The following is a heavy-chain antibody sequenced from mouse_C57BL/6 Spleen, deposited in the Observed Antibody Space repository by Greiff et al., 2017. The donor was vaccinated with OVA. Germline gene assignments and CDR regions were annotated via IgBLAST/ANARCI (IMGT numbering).Heavy chain of an antibody. V-gene: IGHV5-17*01. J-gene: IGHJ4*01. Sequence: EVKLVESGGGLVKPGGSLKLSCAASGFTFSDYGMHWVRQAPEKGLEWVAYISSGSSTIYYADTVKGRFTISRDNAKNTLFLQMTSLRSEDTAMYYCASTGNGTAAYYAMDYWGQGTSVTVSS. CDR2: ISSGSSTI. CDR3: ASTGNGTAAYYAMDY. D-gene: IGHD4-1*02. CDR1: GFTFSDYG.